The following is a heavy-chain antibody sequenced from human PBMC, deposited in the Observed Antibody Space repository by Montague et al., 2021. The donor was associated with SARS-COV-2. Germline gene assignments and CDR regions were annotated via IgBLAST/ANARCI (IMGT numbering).Heavy chain of an antibody. CDR2: IHYRGST. V-gene: IGHV4-39*01. Sequence: SETLSLTCAVSGGSISSSSYYWGWIRQPPGKGLEWIGRIHYRGSTYYNPSLKSLISISVDTSKNQFSLKLSSVTAADTAVYYCSRLWDTVYYYYGMDVWGQGTPVTVSS. CDR3: SRLWDTVYYYYGMDV. CDR1: GGSISSSSYY. D-gene: IGHD1-26*01. J-gene: IGHJ6*02.